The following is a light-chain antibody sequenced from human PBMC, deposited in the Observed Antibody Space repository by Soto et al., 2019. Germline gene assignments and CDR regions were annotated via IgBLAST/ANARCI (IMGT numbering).Light chain of an antibody. CDR3: TKRGNRHAWT. J-gene: IGKJ1*01. CDR1: QRLCSRN. Sequence: EIVFTQSPGTLSWSPVERVTLSCRSSQRLCSRNLSCYQQKPGQAPRLLIYSTSNKATGVPTRFSGSGYGTEFTLTISSIEPEDFVVYYCTKRGNRHAWTFVTGTQVDIK. V-gene: IGKV3D-20*02. CDR2: STS.